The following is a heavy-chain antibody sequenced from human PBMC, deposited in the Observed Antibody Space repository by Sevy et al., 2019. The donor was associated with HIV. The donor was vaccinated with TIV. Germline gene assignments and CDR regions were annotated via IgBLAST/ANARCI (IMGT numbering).Heavy chain of an antibody. Sequence: ASVKVSCKASGYTFTGYYIHWLRQAPGQGLEWMGWINANTGGTNYSQKFRGRVTITRDTSITTAYMELSGLRSDDTAVFYCARNNYEPPFYAFDIWGQGTKVTVSS. CDR3: ARNNYEPPFYAFDI. J-gene: IGHJ3*02. D-gene: IGHD3-16*01. CDR2: INANTGGT. CDR1: GYTFTGYY. V-gene: IGHV1-2*02.